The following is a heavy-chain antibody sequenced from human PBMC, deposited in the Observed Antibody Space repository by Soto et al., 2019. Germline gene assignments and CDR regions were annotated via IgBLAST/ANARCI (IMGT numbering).Heavy chain of an antibody. J-gene: IGHJ4*02. V-gene: IGHV3-21*01. Sequence: GGSLRLSCAASGFTFSSYSMNWVRQAPGKGLEWVSSISSSSSDISYADSVKGRFTISRDNAKNSLYLRMNSLRAEDTAVYYCARDLPSGFLNFDYWGQGTLVTVSS. CDR3: ARDLPSGFLNFDY. CDR1: GFTFSSYS. D-gene: IGHD6-19*01. CDR2: ISSSSSDI.